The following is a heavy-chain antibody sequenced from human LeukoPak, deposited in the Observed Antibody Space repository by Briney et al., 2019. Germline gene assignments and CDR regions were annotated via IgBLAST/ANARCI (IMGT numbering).Heavy chain of an antibody. Sequence: PSETLSLTCTVSGGFISSYYWSWIRQPAGKGLEWIGRIYTSGSTNYNPSLKSRVTMSVDTSKNQFSLKLSSVTAADTAVYYCARERYSSGRSDNAFDIWGQGTMVTVSS. V-gene: IGHV4-4*07. D-gene: IGHD6-19*01. CDR2: IYTSGST. CDR3: ARERYSSGRSDNAFDI. J-gene: IGHJ3*02. CDR1: GGFISSYY.